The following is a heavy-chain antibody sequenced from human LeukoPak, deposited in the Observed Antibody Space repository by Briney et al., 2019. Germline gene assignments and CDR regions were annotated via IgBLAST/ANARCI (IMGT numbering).Heavy chain of an antibody. V-gene: IGHV3-74*01. CDR2: INSDGSST. Sequence: PGGSLRLSCAASGXTFSTYWMHWVRQAPGKGLVWVSHINSDGSSTSYADSVKGRFTISRDNAKNTLYLQMNSLRAEDTAVYYCARDVVEMATITFDYWGQGTLVTISS. J-gene: IGHJ4*02. CDR1: GXTFSTYW. CDR3: ARDVVEMATITFDY. D-gene: IGHD5-24*01.